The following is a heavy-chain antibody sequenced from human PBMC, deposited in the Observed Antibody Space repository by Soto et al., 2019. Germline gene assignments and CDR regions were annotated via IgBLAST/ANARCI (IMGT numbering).Heavy chain of an antibody. CDR3: AKGLFIAVAGDYYAMDV. CDR2: ISGSGGST. CDR1: GFTFSSYA. V-gene: IGHV3-23*01. J-gene: IGHJ6*02. D-gene: IGHD6-19*01. Sequence: PGGSLRLSCAASGFTFSSYAMSWVRQAPGKGLEWVSAISGSGGSTYYADSVKGRFTISRDNSKNTLYLQMNSLRAEDTAVYYCAKGLFIAVAGDYYAMDVWGQGTTVTVSS.